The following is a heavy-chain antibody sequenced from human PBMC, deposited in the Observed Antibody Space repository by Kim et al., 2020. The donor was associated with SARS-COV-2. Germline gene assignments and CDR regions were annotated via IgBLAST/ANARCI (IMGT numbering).Heavy chain of an antibody. CDR2: IKSKTDGGTT. CDR1: GFTFSNAW. CDR3: TTGAAAGTNILDY. J-gene: IGHJ4*02. D-gene: IGHD6-13*01. V-gene: IGHV3-15*01. Sequence: GGSLRLSCAASGFTFSNAWMSWVRQAPGKGLEWVGRIKSKTDGGTTDYAAPVKGRFTISRDDSKNTLYLQMNSLKTEDTAVYYCTTGAAAGTNILDYWGQGTLVTVSS.